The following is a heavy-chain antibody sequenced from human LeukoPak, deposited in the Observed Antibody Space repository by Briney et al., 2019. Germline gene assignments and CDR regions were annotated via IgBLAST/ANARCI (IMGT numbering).Heavy chain of an antibody. J-gene: IGHJ3*02. Sequence: SETLSLTCTVSGGSISSYYWSWIRQPPGKGLEWIGYIYYSGSTNYNLSLKSRVTISVDTSKNQFSLKLSSVTAADTAVYYCAREGDYYDSSGTPTDIWGQGTMVTVSS. CDR1: GGSISSYY. CDR3: AREGDYYDSSGTPTDI. D-gene: IGHD3-22*01. V-gene: IGHV4-59*01. CDR2: IYYSGST.